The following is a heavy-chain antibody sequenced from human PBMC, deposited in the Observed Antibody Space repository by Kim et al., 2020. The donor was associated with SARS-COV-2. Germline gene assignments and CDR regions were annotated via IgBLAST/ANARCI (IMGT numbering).Heavy chain of an antibody. Sequence: ASVKVSCKASGYTFTSYEINWVRQATGQGLEWMGWMNPNSGNTGYAQKFQGRVTMTRDTSTSTAYMELSSLRSEDTAVYYCAREYGSASYYFDYWGQGTLVTVSS. J-gene: IGHJ4*02. CDR1: GYTFTSYE. CDR2: MNPNSGNT. CDR3: AREYGSASYYFDY. D-gene: IGHD3-10*01. V-gene: IGHV1-8*01.